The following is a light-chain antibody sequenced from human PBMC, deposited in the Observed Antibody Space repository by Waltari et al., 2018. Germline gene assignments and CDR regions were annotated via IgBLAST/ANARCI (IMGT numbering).Light chain of an antibody. J-gene: IGLJ2*01. Sequence: QSALTPPRPVSGSPGQSVTISCTGTSSDFGGSTYVSWYQQHPGKAPKRMIYDVSKRPSGVPDRFSGSKSGNTASLTISGLQAEDEADYYCCSYAGSYGGLFGGGTKLTVL. V-gene: IGLV2-11*01. CDR1: SSDFGGSTY. CDR3: CSYAGSYGGL. CDR2: DVS.